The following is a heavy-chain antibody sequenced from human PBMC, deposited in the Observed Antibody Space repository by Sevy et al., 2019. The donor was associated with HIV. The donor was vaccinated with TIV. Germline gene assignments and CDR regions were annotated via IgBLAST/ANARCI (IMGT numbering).Heavy chain of an antibody. Sequence: GGSLRLSCAASGFNIRVYWMLWVRQAPGKGLEWVANINGDGSTKYYLESVKGRFTISRDNDETSVFLQMNSLRVEDTAVYYCVRALFKADSLWGQGTLVTVSS. V-gene: IGHV3-7*01. CDR3: VRALFKADSL. J-gene: IGHJ4*02. D-gene: IGHD2-21*01. CDR1: GFNIRVYW. CDR2: INGDGSTK.